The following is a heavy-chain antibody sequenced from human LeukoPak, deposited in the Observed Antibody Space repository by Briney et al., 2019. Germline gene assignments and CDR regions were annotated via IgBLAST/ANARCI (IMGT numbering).Heavy chain of an antibody. CDR1: GFTFSSYG. V-gene: IGHV3-30*02. CDR2: IGYNGTNK. Sequence: PGGSLRLSCAASGFTFSSYGMHWVRQAPGKGLEWVAFIGYNGTNKYYADSVKGRFTISRDNSKNTLYMQLNSLRAEDTAVYYCANSWTGHYNHYYMNVWGKGTTVTVSS. D-gene: IGHD2-15*01. CDR3: ANSWTGHYNHYYMNV. J-gene: IGHJ6*03.